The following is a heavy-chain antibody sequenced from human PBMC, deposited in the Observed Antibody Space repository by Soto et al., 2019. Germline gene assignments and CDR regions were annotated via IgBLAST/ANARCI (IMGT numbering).Heavy chain of an antibody. V-gene: IGHV1-8*01. J-gene: IGHJ5*02. CDR2: MNPNSGNT. CDR3: ARRGIGYDILTGYYSNWFDP. D-gene: IGHD3-9*01. Sequence: ASVKVSCKASGYTFTSYDINWVRQATGQGLEWMGWMNPNSGNTGYAQKFQGRVTMTRNTSISTAYMELSSLRSEDTAVYYCARRGIGYDILTGYYSNWFDPWGQGTLVTVSS. CDR1: GYTFTSYD.